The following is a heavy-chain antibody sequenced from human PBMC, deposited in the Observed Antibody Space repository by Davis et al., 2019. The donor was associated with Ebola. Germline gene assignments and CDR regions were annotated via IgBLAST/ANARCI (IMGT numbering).Heavy chain of an antibody. CDR2: INGDGSRT. J-gene: IGHJ4*02. V-gene: IGHV3-74*01. Sequence: GESLKIPCAAPGFHVRTYWVHWVRQVPGKGLVWVSRINGDGSRTYYADSVKGRFTMSRHNAKNTLYLQMDSLRAEDTAVYYCARDRTGSSFPFDYWGQGTLVTVSP. CDR3: ARDRTGSSFPFDY. CDR1: GFHVRTYW. D-gene: IGHD3-10*01.